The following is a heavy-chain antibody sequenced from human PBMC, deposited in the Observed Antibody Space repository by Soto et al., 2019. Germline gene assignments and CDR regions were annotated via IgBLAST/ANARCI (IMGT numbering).Heavy chain of an antibody. CDR3: ARGDYYDSSRPFLDVFDI. V-gene: IGHV3-7*04. J-gene: IGHJ3*02. CDR2: IKQDGSEK. Sequence: GGSLRLSCAASGFTFSSYWMSWVRQAPGKGLEWVANIKQDGSEKWYVASVKGRFTMSRDNAKNSLYLQMNSLRAEDTAVYYCARGDYYDSSRPFLDVFDIWGQATIVTVSS. CDR1: GFTFSSYW. D-gene: IGHD3-22*01.